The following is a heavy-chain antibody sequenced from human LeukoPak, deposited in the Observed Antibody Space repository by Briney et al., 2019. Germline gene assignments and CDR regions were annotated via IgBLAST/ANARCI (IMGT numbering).Heavy chain of an antibody. Sequence: SVKVSCTASGYTFTSYAISWVRQAPGQGLEWMGGIIPIFGTANYAQKFQGRVTITADESTSTAYMELSSLRSEDTAVYYCARERYCSGGSCYSGDFFAFDIWGQGTMVTVSS. J-gene: IGHJ3*02. CDR3: ARERYCSGGSCYSGDFFAFDI. D-gene: IGHD2-15*01. CDR1: GYTFTSYA. CDR2: IIPIFGTA. V-gene: IGHV1-69*13.